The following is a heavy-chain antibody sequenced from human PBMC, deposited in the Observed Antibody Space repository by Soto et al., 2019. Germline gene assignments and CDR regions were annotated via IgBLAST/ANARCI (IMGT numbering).Heavy chain of an antibody. Sequence: SLRLSCAASGFTFISYEMHWVRQAPGKGLEWISYISSSGTGTYYADSVRGRFTMSRDNTKNSVSLQMYSLRAEDTAIYYCVRDLHEPLAADALREANWGQGTQVTVSS. J-gene: IGHJ4*02. CDR1: GFTFISYE. CDR2: ISSSGTGT. V-gene: IGHV3-48*03. CDR3: VRDLHEPLAADALREAN. D-gene: IGHD4-17*01.